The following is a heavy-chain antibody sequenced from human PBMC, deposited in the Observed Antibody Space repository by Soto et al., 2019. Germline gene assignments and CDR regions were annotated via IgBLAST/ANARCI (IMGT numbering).Heavy chain of an antibody. CDR3: ARVKDGYTHEYYFDY. Sequence: SETLSLTCTVSGGSISSYYWSWIRQPPGKGLEWIGYIYYSGSTNYNPSLKSRVTISVDTSKNQFSLKLSSVTAADTAVYYCARVKDGYTHEYYFDYWGQGTLVTVS. CDR1: GGSISSYY. V-gene: IGHV4-59*01. J-gene: IGHJ4*02. CDR2: IYYSGST. D-gene: IGHD5-12*01.